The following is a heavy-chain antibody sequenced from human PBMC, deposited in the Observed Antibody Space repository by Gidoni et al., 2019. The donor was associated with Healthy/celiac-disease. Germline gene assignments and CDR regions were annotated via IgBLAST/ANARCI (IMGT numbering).Heavy chain of an antibody. Sequence: QVQLVQSGAEVKKPGASVKVSCQASGYTFTSYFMHWVRQAPGQGLEWMGIINPSGGSTSYAQKFQGRVTMTRDTSTSTVYMELSSLRSEDTAVYYCARGPQYYDFWSGPGGYFDYWGQGTLVTVSS. J-gene: IGHJ4*02. D-gene: IGHD3-3*01. CDR2: INPSGGST. CDR1: GYTFTSYF. CDR3: ARGPQYYDFWSGPGGYFDY. V-gene: IGHV1-46*01.